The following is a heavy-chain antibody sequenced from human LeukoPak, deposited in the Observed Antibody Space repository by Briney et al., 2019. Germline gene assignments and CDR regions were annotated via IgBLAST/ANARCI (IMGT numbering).Heavy chain of an antibody. CDR3: VRQYRYVWDLSS. J-gene: IGHJ5*02. V-gene: IGHV5-51*01. Sequence: GESLKISCNASGYVFPNFWIGWVRQIPGKGLEWMGIIYPGDSDTRYSPSFQGLVTISADKSTNTTYLQWSSLRASDTAVYYCVRQYRYVWDLSSWGQGTLVTVSS. CDR1: GYVFPNFW. D-gene: IGHD5-18*01. CDR2: IYPGDSDT.